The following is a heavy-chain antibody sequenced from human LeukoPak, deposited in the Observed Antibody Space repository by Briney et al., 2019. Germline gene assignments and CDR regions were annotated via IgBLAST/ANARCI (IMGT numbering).Heavy chain of an antibody. CDR3: ARDSLKRTNPLFDY. D-gene: IGHD1-14*01. V-gene: IGHV1-18*01. Sequence: GASVKVSCKASGYTFTSYGISWVRQAPGQGLEWTGWISAYNGNTNYAQKPQGRVTMTTDTSTSTAYMELRSLRSDDTAVYYCARDSLKRTNPLFDYWGQGTLVTVSS. CDR1: GYTFTSYG. CDR2: ISAYNGNT. J-gene: IGHJ4*02.